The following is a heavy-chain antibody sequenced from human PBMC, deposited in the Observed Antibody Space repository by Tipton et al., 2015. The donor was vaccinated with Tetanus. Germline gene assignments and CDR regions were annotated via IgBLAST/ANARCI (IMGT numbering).Heavy chain of an antibody. Sequence: SLRLSCAASGFTLSRYTLNWVRQAPGKGLEWVSSISSSSRYIYYADSVKGRFTISRDNAKNSLYLQMISLRAEDTAVYSCARGMAEASNCGGDRYSDYWGQGTLVTVSSSMDVWGQGTTVTVSS. CDR2: ISSSSRYI. J-gene: IGHJ6*02. CDR3: ARGMAEASNCGGDRYSDYWGQGTLVTVSSSMDV. D-gene: IGHD2-21*02. CDR1: GFTLSRYT. V-gene: IGHV3-21*01.